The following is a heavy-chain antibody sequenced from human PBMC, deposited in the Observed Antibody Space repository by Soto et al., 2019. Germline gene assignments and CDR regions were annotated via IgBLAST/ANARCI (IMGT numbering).Heavy chain of an antibody. Sequence: GGSLRLSCGASGFTFSSYGMHWVRQSPGKGLEWVAVIWYDGSNKYYADSVKGRFTISRDNSKNTLYLQMNSLRAEDTAVYYCARDWGTGSLRFRHIYYGMDVWGQGTTVTVSS. J-gene: IGHJ6*02. CDR1: GFTFSSYG. CDR3: ARDWGTGSLRFRHIYYGMDV. D-gene: IGHD3-3*01. CDR2: IWYDGSNK. V-gene: IGHV3-33*01.